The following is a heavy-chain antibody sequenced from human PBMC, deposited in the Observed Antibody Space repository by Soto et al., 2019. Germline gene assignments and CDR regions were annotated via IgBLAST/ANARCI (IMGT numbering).Heavy chain of an antibody. J-gene: IGHJ4*02. Sequence: QVQLVESGGGVVQPGRSLRLSCAASGFTFSSYAMHWVRQAPGKGLEWVAVISYDGSNKYYADSVKGRFTISRDNSKNTLYLQMNSLRAEDTAVYYCARDSLGDILTGYGFDYWGQGTLVTVSS. D-gene: IGHD3-9*01. CDR3: ARDSLGDILTGYGFDY. V-gene: IGHV3-30-3*01. CDR2: ISYDGSNK. CDR1: GFTFSSYA.